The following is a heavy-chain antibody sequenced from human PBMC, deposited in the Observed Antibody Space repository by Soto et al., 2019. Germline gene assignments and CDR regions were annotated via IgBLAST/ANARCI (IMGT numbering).Heavy chain of an antibody. D-gene: IGHD1-26*01. Sequence: GGSLRLSCAASGLIFSDYAMSWVRQAPGKGLECVACISGSGGDTFYADSVKGRFTISRDNSKNTLSLHMNSLRVDDTAVYFCAKDRFGIVGPVDYWGQGILVTVSS. CDR3: AKDRFGIVGPVDY. J-gene: IGHJ4*02. CDR1: GLIFSDYA. CDR2: ISGSGGDT. V-gene: IGHV3-23*01.